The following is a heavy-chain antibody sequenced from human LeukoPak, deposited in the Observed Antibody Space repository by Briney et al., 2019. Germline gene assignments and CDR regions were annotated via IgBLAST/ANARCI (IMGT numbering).Heavy chain of an antibody. V-gene: IGHV3-23*01. Sequence: PGGSLRLSCAASGLTFSNYGMSWVRQAPGKGLEWVSTISGDAGNKHYPDSVKGRFTISRDNSKNALHLQMNDLRVDATAIYYCATDVGGAMFDYWGQGTLVTVSS. CDR1: GLTFSNYG. D-gene: IGHD3-10*01. CDR2: ISGDAGNK. CDR3: ATDVGGAMFDY. J-gene: IGHJ4*02.